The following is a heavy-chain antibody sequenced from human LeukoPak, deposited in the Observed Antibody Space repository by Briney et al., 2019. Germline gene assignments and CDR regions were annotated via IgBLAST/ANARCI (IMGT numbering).Heavy chain of an antibody. V-gene: IGHV3-23*01. Sequence: PGGSLRLSCAASGFTFSSYAMSWVRQAPGKGLEWVSAISGSGGSTYYADSVKGRFTISRDNSKNTLYLQMNRLRAEDTAVYYCAKVGYSNYDSAYWGQGTLVTVSS. CDR3: AKVGYSNYDSAY. CDR1: GFTFSSYA. J-gene: IGHJ4*02. D-gene: IGHD4-11*01. CDR2: ISGSGGST.